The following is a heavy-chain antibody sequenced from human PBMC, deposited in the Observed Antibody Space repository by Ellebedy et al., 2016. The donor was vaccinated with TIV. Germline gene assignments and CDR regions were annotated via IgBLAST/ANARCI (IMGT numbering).Heavy chain of an antibody. V-gene: IGHV3-48*02. CDR3: ARDRTYDSFDAFDI. Sequence: GGSLRLSCVASGFTFSSYGMNWVRQAPGKGLEWVSYFSGSRSTIYYADSVKGRFTISRDSAKNSLYLQMNSLRDEDTAVYYCARDRTYDSFDAFDIWGQGTMVTVSS. D-gene: IGHD3-9*01. J-gene: IGHJ3*02. CDR1: GFTFSSYG. CDR2: FSGSRSTI.